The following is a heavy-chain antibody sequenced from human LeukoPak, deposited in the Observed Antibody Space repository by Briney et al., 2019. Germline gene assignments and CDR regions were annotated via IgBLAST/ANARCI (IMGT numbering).Heavy chain of an antibody. D-gene: IGHD1-1*01. CDR2: CYTNGNI. J-gene: IGHJ5*02. CDR1: TSSSSATYY. V-gene: IGHV4-38-2*01. CDR3: ARRAGNWQVNWFDP. Sequence: SETLSLTCATSTSSSSATYYWAWIRQPPGKGLEYIGICYTNGNIYYNPSLKSRLIITTDTSTNQFSLKVTSMTAADMGIYYCARRAGNWQVNWFDPWGQGTLVTVSS.